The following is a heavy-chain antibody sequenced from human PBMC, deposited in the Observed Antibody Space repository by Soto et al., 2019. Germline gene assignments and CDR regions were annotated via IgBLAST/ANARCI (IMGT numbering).Heavy chain of an antibody. Sequence: SETLSLSCAVYGGSFSGYYWSWIRQPPGKGLEWIGEINHSGSTNYNPSLKSRVTISVDTSKNQFSLKLSSVTAADTAVYYCARGGIVVVPAAMRSWNYWGQGTLVTVS. J-gene: IGHJ4*02. CDR3: ARGGIVVVPAAMRSWNY. CDR2: INHSGST. D-gene: IGHD2-2*01. CDR1: GGSFSGYY. V-gene: IGHV4-34*01.